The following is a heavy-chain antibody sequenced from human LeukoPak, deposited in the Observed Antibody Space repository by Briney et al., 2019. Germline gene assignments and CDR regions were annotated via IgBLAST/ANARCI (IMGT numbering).Heavy chain of an antibody. V-gene: IGHV3-73*01. J-gene: IGHJ5*02. D-gene: IGHD6-13*01. CDR1: GFTFSVSA. CDR3: TRHSSSWAIPFDP. Sequence: GGSLRLSCAASGFTFSVSAMHWVRQASGKGLEWVGRIRSKANSYATADAASVKGRFTISRDDSKNTAYLQMNSLKTEDTAVYYCTRHSSSWAIPFDPWGQGTLVTVSS. CDR2: IRSKANSYAT.